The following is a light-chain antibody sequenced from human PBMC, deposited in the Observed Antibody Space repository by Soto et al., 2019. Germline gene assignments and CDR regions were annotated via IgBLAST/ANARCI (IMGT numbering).Light chain of an antibody. J-gene: IGKJ5*01. CDR3: QQYDNPAIT. V-gene: IGKV1-33*01. CDR2: DAS. Sequence: HSPSSLSASVGARVTITCQASQDISNYLNWYQQKPGKAPKLLIYDASNLETGVPSRFSGSGSGTDFTFTISSLQPEDIATYYCQQYDNPAITFGQGTRLEI. CDR1: QDISNY.